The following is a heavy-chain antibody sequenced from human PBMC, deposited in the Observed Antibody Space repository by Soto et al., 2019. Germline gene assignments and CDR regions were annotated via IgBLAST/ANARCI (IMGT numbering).Heavy chain of an antibody. Sequence: EVQLVESGGGLVQPGGSLRLSCAASGFTFSTYWMNWVRQAPGKGREWVAKIKEEGRGADFVDSVKGRFTISRDNAKNSLYLDMNSLRGEDTAVYYCARDWGAPGRGSALGYYYHFGMDVWGQGTTVTVPS. V-gene: IGHV3-7*03. J-gene: IGHJ6*02. CDR2: IKEEGRGA. CDR1: GFTFSTYW. CDR3: ARDWGAPGRGSALGYYYHFGMDV. D-gene: IGHD3-16*01.